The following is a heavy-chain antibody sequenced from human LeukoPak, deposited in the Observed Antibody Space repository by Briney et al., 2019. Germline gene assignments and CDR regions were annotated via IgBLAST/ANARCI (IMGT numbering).Heavy chain of an antibody. D-gene: IGHD3-22*01. V-gene: IGHV1-46*01. CDR2: ISPSSGST. J-gene: IGHJ4*02. CDR3: ARGSSTAVVILDPYYFDS. CDR1: GYDFTSYY. Sequence: GASVKVSCKASGYDFTSYYMHWLRQAPGQGLEWMAIISPSSGSTSFAQKFQGRLSMTRDTSTSTVYMELRSLRSEDTAVYYRARGSSTAVVILDPYYFDSWGQGTLVTVSS.